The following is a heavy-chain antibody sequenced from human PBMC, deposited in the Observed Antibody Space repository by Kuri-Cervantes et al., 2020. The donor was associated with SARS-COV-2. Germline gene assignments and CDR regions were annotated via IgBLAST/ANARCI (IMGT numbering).Heavy chain of an antibody. D-gene: IGHD3-3*01. V-gene: IGHV4-4*07. CDR3: ARDRGIFWSGNDY. CDR2: IYSSGST. Sequence: SETLSLTCTVSGDSISTYYWSWIRQSAGKGLEWIGRIYSSGSTDYNPSLKSRVTMSVDTSKNQFSLKLSSVTAADTAVYYCARDRGIFWSGNDYWGQGTLVTVSS. CDR1: GDSISTYY. J-gene: IGHJ4*02.